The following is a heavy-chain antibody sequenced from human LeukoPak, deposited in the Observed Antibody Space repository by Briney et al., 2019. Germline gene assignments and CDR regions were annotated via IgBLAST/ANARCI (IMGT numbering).Heavy chain of an antibody. CDR2: ISYDGSNK. Sequence: GRSPRLSCAASGFTFSSYGMHWVRQAPGKGLEWVAVISYDGSNKYYADSVKGRFTISRDNSKNTLYLQMNSLRAEDTAVYYCAKDLVTSGYSSGWFKYYYYYGMDVWGQGTTVTVSS. D-gene: IGHD6-19*01. CDR3: AKDLVTSGYSSGWFKYYYYYGMDV. J-gene: IGHJ6*02. CDR1: GFTFSSYG. V-gene: IGHV3-30*18.